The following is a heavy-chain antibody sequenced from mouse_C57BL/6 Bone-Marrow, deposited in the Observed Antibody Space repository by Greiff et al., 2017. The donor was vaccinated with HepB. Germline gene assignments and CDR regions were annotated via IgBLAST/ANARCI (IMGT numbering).Heavy chain of an antibody. CDR3: TRLRPPYGSNWYFDV. D-gene: IGHD1-1*01. CDR1: GYTFTSYW. V-gene: IGHV1-5*01. J-gene: IGHJ1*03. CDR2: IYPGNSDT. Sequence: VQLQQSGTVLARPGASVKMSCKTSGYTFTSYWMHWVKQRPGQGLEWIGAIYPGNSDTSYNQKFKGKAKLTAVTSASTAYMELSSLTNEDSAVYYCTRLRPPYGSNWYFDVWGTGTTVTVSS.